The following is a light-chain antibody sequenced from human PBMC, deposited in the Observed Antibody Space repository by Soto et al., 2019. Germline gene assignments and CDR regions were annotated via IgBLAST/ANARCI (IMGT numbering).Light chain of an antibody. CDR2: QAS. J-gene: IGKJ1*01. Sequence: IQLTQSPSSLSASVRHSVTITCRASQSIDNWLAWYRQKPGKAPELLIYQASILEGGVPSRFSGSGSGTEFILTITSLQPDDFATYYCQHDETFGPGTKVDIK. V-gene: IGKV1-5*03. CDR1: QSIDNW. CDR3: QHDET.